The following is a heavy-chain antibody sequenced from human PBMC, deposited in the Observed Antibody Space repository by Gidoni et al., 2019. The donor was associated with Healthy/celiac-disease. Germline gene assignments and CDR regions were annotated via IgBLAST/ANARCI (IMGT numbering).Heavy chain of an antibody. CDR1: GFTFSNAW. CDR3: TTPDFWSGYYNDY. Sequence: EVHLVESGGGLVKPGGSLRLSCAASGFTFSNAWMSWVRQAPGKGLEWVGRIKSKTDGGTTDYAAPVKGRFTISRDDSKNTLYLQMNSLKTEDTAVYYCTTPDFWSGYYNDYWGQGTLVTVSS. J-gene: IGHJ4*02. CDR2: IKSKTDGGTT. V-gene: IGHV3-15*01. D-gene: IGHD3-3*01.